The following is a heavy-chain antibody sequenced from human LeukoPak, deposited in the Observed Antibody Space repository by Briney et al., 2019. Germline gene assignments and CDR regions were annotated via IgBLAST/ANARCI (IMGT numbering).Heavy chain of an antibody. CDR1: GYTFTIYG. D-gene: IGHD3-22*01. V-gene: IGHV1-18*01. CDR3: ARDYYDSSGLYWGGHY. Sequence: ASVKVSCKASGYTFTIYGISWVRQAPGQGLEWMGWISAYNGNTNYAQKLQGRVTMTTDTSTSTACMELRSLRSDDTAVYYCARDYYDSSGLYWGGHYWGQGTLVTVSS. J-gene: IGHJ4*02. CDR2: ISAYNGNT.